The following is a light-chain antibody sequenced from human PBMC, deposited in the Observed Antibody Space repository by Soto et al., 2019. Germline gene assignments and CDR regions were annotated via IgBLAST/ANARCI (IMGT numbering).Light chain of an antibody. Sequence: SYELTQPSSVSVSPGQTASITCSGDKLGDQNACWYQQKPGQSPVLLIYQDNKRPSGIPERFSGSNSGNTATLTISGTQAMDEADYYCQAWDTSVVFGGGTQLTVL. CDR3: QAWDTSVV. CDR1: KLGDQN. CDR2: QDN. J-gene: IGLJ2*01. V-gene: IGLV3-1*01.